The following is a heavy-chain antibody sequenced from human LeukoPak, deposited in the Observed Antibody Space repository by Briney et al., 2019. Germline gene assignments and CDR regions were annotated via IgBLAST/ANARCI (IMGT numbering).Heavy chain of an antibody. CDR3: ARRLKNRSSGGSRGFYYDSSGYYYFFDY. V-gene: IGHV4-39*01. D-gene: IGHD3-22*01. CDR1: GGSISSSSYY. J-gene: IGHJ4*02. CDR2: IYYSGST. Sequence: PSETLSLTCTVSGGSISSSSYYWGWIRQPPGKGLEWIGSIYYSGSTYYNPSLKSRVTISVDTSKNQFSLKLSSVTAADTAVYYCARRLKNRSSGGSRGFYYDSSGYYYFFDYWGQGTLVTVSS.